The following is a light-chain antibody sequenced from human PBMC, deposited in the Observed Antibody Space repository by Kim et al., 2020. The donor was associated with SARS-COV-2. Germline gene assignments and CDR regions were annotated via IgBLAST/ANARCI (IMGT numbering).Light chain of an antibody. CDR1: SLRTYY. Sequence: GQTVRITCQGDSLRTYYASWYQQKPGQAPVLVIYDKNNRPSGIPDRFSASRSENTASLTITGAQAEDEADYYCNSRDNTANHPVVFGGGTQLTV. CDR3: NSRDNTANHPVV. V-gene: IGLV3-19*01. CDR2: DKN. J-gene: IGLJ2*01.